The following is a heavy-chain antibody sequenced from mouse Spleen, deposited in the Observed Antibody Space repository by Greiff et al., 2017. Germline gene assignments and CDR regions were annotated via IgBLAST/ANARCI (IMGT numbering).Heavy chain of an antibody. J-gene: IGHJ1*01. CDR2: IYPGDGDT. V-gene: IGHV1-80*01. D-gene: IGHD1-1*01. CDR1: GYAFSSYW. Sequence: VQLQQSGAELVKPGASVKISCKASGYAFSSYWMNWVKQRPGKGLEWIGQIYPGDGDTNYNGKFKGKATLTADKSSSTAYMQLSSLTSEDSAVYFCTRSYGSRYFDVWGAGTTVTVSS. CDR3: TRSYGSRYFDV.